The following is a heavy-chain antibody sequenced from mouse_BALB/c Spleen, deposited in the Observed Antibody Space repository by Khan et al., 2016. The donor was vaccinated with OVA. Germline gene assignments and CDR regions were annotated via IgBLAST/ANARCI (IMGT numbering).Heavy chain of an antibody. CDR1: GYTFTSYY. V-gene: IGHV1S81*02. CDR2: INPSNGGT. Sequence: QVQLQQSGAELVKPGASVRLSCKASGYTFTSYYLYWVKQRPGQGLEWIGDINPSNGGTNFNKKFKSKATLTVDKSSSTAYIQLNSLTSEDSAVYYCTRSGYGSFAYWGQGTLVTVSA. J-gene: IGHJ3*01. D-gene: IGHD2-2*01. CDR3: TRSGYGSFAY.